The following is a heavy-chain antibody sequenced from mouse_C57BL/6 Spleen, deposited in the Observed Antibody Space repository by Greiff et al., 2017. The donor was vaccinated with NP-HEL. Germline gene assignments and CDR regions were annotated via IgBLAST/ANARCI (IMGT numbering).Heavy chain of an antibody. D-gene: IGHD1-1*01. CDR1: GFTFSSYA. J-gene: IGHJ3*01. CDR3: ARDRGYGSSPWFAY. Sequence: EVMLVESGGGLVKPGGSLKLSCAASGFTFSSYAMSWVRQTPEKRLEWVATISDGGSYTYYPDNVKGRFTISRDNAKNNLYLQMSHLKSEDTAMYYCARDRGYGSSPWFAYWGQGTLVTVSA. V-gene: IGHV5-4*01. CDR2: ISDGGSYT.